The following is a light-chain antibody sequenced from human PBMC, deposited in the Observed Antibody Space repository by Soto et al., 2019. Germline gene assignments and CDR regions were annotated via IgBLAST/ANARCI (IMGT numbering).Light chain of an antibody. J-gene: IGKJ1*01. CDR3: PQYGNATWT. CDR1: QSVTGSY. V-gene: IGKV3-20*01. Sequence: VLTQSPGTLSLSPGERATLSCRASQSVTGSYLAWYQQKRGKPPRXXIYAASSRETGIPDMLSGSGAGTECTLTISRLEPEDLAVSSCPQYGNATWTFGQGTKVDIK. CDR2: AAS.